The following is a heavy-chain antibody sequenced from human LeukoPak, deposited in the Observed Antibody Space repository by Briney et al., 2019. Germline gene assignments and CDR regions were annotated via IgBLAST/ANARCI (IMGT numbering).Heavy chain of an antibody. CDR1: GFTLGSYA. D-gene: IGHD1/OR15-1a*01. CDR3: ARIAVTGTMRDAFHF. V-gene: IGHV3-23*01. Sequence: GGSLRLSCAASGFTLGSYAMTWVRQAPGRGLEWVSSISAGSVTLYYAGSVKGRFTISRDNSKNTLYLQMNSLRAEDTAVYYCARIAVTGTMRDAFHFWGQGTMVIVSS. J-gene: IGHJ3*01. CDR2: ISAGSVTL.